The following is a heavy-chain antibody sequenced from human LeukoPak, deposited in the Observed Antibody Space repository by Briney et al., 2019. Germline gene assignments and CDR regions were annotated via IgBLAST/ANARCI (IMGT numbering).Heavy chain of an antibody. CDR3: AKDQLNRFCSSGSCSITHDY. CDR1: GFIFNGYG. V-gene: IGHV3-23*01. CDR2: ITGSTRTT. Sequence: GGTLRLSCVASGFIFNGYGMTWVRQAPGQGLEWVAGITGSTRTTYYADSVKGRFTLSRDNSKNTLYLQMNSLGADDTAIYYCAKDQLNRFCSSGSCSITHDYWGQGTLVTVSS. D-gene: IGHD2-15*01. J-gene: IGHJ4*02.